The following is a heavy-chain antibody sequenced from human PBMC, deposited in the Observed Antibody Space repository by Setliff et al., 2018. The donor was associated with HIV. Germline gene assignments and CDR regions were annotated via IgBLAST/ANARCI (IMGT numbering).Heavy chain of an antibody. CDR2: IYYSGRT. V-gene: IGHV4-39*01. CDR3: ARQQGDSRGFYPHFDY. Sequence: PSETLSLTCTVSGGSISSSSYYWGWIRQPPGKGLEWIGSIYYSGRTYYNPSLKSRISMSMVASKKQIFLKLSTVSAADTAVYYCARQQGDSRGFYPHFDYWGQGRLVTVSS. J-gene: IGHJ4*02. CDR1: GGSISSSSYY. D-gene: IGHD3-22*01.